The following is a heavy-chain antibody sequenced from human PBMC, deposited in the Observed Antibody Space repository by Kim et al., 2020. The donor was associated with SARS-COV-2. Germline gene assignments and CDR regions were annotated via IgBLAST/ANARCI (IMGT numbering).Heavy chain of an antibody. CDR3: ARDTDSGSYSFYFQH. Sequence: GGSLRLSCAASGFTFSSYGMHWVRQAPGKGLEWVAVISYDGSNKYYADSVKGRFTISRDNSKNTLYLQMNSLRAEDTAVYYCARDTDSGSYSFYFQHWG. CDR2: ISYDGSNK. J-gene: IGHJ1*01. V-gene: IGHV3-33*05. D-gene: IGHD1-26*01. CDR1: GFTFSSYG.